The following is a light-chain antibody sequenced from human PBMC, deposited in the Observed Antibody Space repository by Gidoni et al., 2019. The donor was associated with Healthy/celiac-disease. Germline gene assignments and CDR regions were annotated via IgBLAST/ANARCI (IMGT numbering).Light chain of an antibody. Sequence: QSALPQPASVSGSPGQSITISCTGTSSDVGSYNLVSWYQQHPGKAPKLMIYEGSKRPSGVSNRFSGSKSGNTASLTISGLQADDEADYYCSSYARSSTFVFGTGTKVTVL. CDR2: EGS. CDR1: SSDVGSYNL. CDR3: SSYARSSTFV. V-gene: IGLV2-23*01. J-gene: IGLJ1*01.